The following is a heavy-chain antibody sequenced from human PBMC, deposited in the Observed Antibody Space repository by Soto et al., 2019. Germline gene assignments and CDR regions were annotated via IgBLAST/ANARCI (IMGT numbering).Heavy chain of an antibody. CDR2: INHSGST. V-gene: IGHV4-34*01. D-gene: IGHD6-19*01. CDR3: ARVGQWLVKGIRYYCYYMYV. Sequence: PSETLSLTCAVYGGSFSGYYWSWIRQPPGKGLEWIGEINHSGSTNYNPSLKSRVIISVDTSKNQFSLKLSSVTAADTAVYYCARVGQWLVKGIRYYCYYMYVWGKGTSVTVYS. CDR1: GGSFSGYY. J-gene: IGHJ6*03.